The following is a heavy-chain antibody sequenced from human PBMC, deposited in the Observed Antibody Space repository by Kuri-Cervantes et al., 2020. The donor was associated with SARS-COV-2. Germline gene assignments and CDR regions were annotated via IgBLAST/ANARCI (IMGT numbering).Heavy chain of an antibody. D-gene: IGHD1-26*01. V-gene: IGHV3-30*02. Sequence: GESLKISCAASGFTFSSYGMHWVRQAPGKGLEWVAFIRYDGSNKYYADSVKGRFTISRDNSKNTLYLQMNSLRAEDTAVYYCARPYSGSYAAFFDYWGQGTLVTVSS. CDR3: ARPYSGSYAAFFDY. CDR2: IRYDGSNK. J-gene: IGHJ4*02. CDR1: GFTFSSYG.